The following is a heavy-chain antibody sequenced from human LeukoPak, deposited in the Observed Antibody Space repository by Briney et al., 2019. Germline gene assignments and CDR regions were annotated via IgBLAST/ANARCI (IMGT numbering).Heavy chain of an antibody. CDR3: ASRYCSSTSCSYNWFDP. CDR1: GYTFTGYY. J-gene: IGHJ5*02. D-gene: IGHD2-2*01. Sequence: GASVKVSFKASGYTFTGYYMHWVRQAPGQGLEWMGWINPNSGGKNYAQKFQGRVTMTRDTSISTAYMELSRLRSDDTAVYYCASRYCSSTSCSYNWFDPWGQGTLVTVSS. CDR2: INPNSGGK. V-gene: IGHV1-2*02.